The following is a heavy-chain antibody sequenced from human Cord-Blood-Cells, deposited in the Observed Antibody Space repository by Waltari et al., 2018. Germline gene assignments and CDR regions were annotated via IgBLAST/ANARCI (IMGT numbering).Heavy chain of an antibody. CDR2: FYYSGST. V-gene: IGHV4-39*01. Sequence: QLQLQESGPGLVKPSETLSLTCTVSGGSISSSSSYWGWIRQPPGKGLEWIGTFYYSGSTYYTPSLKSRVTISVDTSKNQFSLKLSSVTAADTAVYYCARRHKYFDLWGRGTLVTVSS. D-gene: IGHD2-21*01. CDR3: ARRHKYFDL. J-gene: IGHJ2*01. CDR1: GGSISSSSSY.